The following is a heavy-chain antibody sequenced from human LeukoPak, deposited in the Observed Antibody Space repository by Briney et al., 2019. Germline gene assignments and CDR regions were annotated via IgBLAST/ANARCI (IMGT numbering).Heavy chain of an antibody. CDR1: GYTFTSYD. D-gene: IGHD3-22*01. CDR2: INPNSGNT. Sequence: ASVKVSCKASGYTFTSYDINWVRQATGQGLEWMGWINPNSGNTGYAQKFQGRVTMTRNTSISTAYMELSSLRSEDTAVYYCARVYYDSSGYYIDYWGRGTLVTVSS. V-gene: IGHV1-8*01. CDR3: ARVYYDSSGYYIDY. J-gene: IGHJ4*02.